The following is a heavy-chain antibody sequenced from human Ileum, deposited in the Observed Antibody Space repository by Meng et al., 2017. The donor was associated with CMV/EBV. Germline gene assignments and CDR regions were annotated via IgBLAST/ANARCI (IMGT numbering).Heavy chain of an antibody. V-gene: IGHV3-21*01. CDR1: GFTVNNNY. D-gene: IGHD3-10*01. J-gene: IGHJ4*02. CDR3: ARGRDYYGSDYFDF. Sequence: GESLKISCTASGFTVNNNYITWVRQAAGKGLEWVSSISSSSSPIYYADSVKGRITISRDNAKNSLYLQMSSLRAEDTAVYYCARGRDYYGSDYFDFWGQGTLVTVSS. CDR2: ISSSSSPI.